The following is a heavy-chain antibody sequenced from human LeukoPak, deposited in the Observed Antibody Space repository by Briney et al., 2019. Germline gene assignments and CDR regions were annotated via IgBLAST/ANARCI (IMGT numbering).Heavy chain of an antibody. V-gene: IGHV1-46*01. CDR2: INPSGGST. CDR1: GYTFTRYY. J-gene: IGHJ5*02. CDR3: ATSFPAVNWFDP. Sequence: GASVKVSCKASGYTFTRYYMNWVRQAPGQGLEWMGIINPSGGSTNYAQKFQGRVTMTRDTSTSTIYMEVSSLRSEDTAVYYCATSFPAVNWFDPWGQGTLITVSS. D-gene: IGHD3-3*02.